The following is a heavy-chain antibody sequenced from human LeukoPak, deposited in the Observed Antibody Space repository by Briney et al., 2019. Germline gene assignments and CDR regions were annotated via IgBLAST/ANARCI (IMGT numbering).Heavy chain of an antibody. Sequence: GGSLRLSCAASGFTFSNAWMSWVRQAPGKGLEWVGRIKSKTDGGRTDYAAPVKGRFTISRDDSKNTLYLQMNSLKTEDTAVYYCTTEAVLWFGELLTSGYFDYWGHRTPWSPS. CDR3: TTEAVLWFGELLTSGYFDY. J-gene: IGHJ4*01. V-gene: IGHV3-15*01. CDR1: GFTFSNAW. CDR2: IKSKTDGGRT. D-gene: IGHD3-10*01.